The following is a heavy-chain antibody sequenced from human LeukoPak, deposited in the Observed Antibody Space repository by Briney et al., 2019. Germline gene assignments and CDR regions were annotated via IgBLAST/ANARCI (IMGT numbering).Heavy chain of an antibody. CDR3: ARGGGGSYHLYYFDY. J-gene: IGHJ4*02. V-gene: IGHV4-34*01. CDR1: GGSFGGYY. Sequence: SETLSLTCAVYGGSFGGYYWSWIRQPPGKGLEWIGEINHSGSTNYNPSLKSRVTISVDTSKNQFSMKLSSVTAADTAVYYCARGGGGSYHLYYFDYWGQGTLVTVSS. CDR2: INHSGST. D-gene: IGHD1-26*01.